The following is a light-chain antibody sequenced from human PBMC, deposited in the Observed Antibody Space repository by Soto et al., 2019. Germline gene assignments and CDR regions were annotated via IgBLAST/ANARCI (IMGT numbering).Light chain of an antibody. CDR3: QQRSNWPLT. CDR1: ESVTSY. Sequence: EIVLTQSPATLSLSPGEGATLSCRASESVTSYLAWYQQKPGQAPRLLIYDASSTATGIPARFSGSGSGTDCTHTISSLEPEDSAIYYCQQRSNWPLTFGGGTKV. CDR2: DAS. J-gene: IGKJ4*01. V-gene: IGKV3-11*01.